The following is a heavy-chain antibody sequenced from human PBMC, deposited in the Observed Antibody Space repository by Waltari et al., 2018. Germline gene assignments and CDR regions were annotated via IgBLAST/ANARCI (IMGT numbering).Heavy chain of an antibody. Sequence: QVRLQESGPGLVKPSETLSLTCTISNGSISTYYWGWIRQPPGKGLEWIGYIYYTGNAHYNPSLKGRVSMSLDTSKNQFSLRLNSVTAADTAVYYCARREDGYNSFYWFDPWGQGTLVTVSS. J-gene: IGHJ5*02. CDR3: ARREDGYNSFYWFDP. CDR1: NGSISTYY. CDR2: IYYTGNA. V-gene: IGHV4-59*08. D-gene: IGHD5-12*01.